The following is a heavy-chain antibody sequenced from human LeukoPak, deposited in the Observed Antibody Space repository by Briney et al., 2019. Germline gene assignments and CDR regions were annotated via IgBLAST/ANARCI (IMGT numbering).Heavy chain of an antibody. V-gene: IGHV3-30*02. CDR2: IRYDGSNK. CDR3: AKDSGDFWSGYYTGIDAFDI. Sequence: PGGSLRLSCAASGFTLSSYGMHWVRQAPGKGLEWVAFIRYDGSNKYYADSVKGRFTISRDNSKNTLYLQMNSLRAEDTAVYYCAKDSGDFWSGYYTGIDAFDIWGQGTMVTVSS. D-gene: IGHD3-3*01. CDR1: GFTLSSYG. J-gene: IGHJ3*02.